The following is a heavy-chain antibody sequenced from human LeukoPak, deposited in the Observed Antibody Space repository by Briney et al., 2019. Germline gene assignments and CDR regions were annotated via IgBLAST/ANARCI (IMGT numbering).Heavy chain of an antibody. CDR1: GYTFTNFD. J-gene: IGHJ5*02. CDR3: ARDDQLRLLGHTYNWFDP. D-gene: IGHD4-17*01. Sequence: ASVKVSCKASGYTFTNFDINWVRQATGQGLERMGWMNPNSGNAGNAQKFQGRVTMTRNTSISTAYLELSSLRSDDTAVYYRARDDQLRLLGHTYNWFDPWGQGTLVTVSS. V-gene: IGHV1-8*01. CDR2: MNPNSGNA.